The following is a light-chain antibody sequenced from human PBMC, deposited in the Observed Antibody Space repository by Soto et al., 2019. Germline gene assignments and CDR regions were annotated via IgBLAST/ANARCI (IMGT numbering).Light chain of an antibody. V-gene: IGKV4-1*01. Sequence: DIVMTQSPEYLAVSLGERATINCKSSQNVLYSSNNKNLIAWYQQKPGQPPKLIIYWASTRESGVPDRFSGSGSGREFALTISSLQADDVAVYYCQQYYSPPRYTFGQGTRLEIK. CDR2: WAS. J-gene: IGKJ2*01. CDR1: QNVLYSSNNKNL. CDR3: QQYYSPPRYT.